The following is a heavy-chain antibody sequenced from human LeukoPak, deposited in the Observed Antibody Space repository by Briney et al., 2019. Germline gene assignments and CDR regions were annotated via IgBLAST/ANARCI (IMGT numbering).Heavy chain of an antibody. CDR3: ARVIDGWYFDY. J-gene: IGHJ4*02. V-gene: IGHV3-74*01. CDR1: GFTFSSYW. CDR2: ISSGGSST. Sequence: GGSLRLSCAAPGFTFSSYWMHWVRQAPGKGLVWVSRISSGGSSTSYADFVKGRFTISRDNAKNTLSLQMDSLRAEDTAVYYCARVIDGWYFDYWGQGTLVTVSS. D-gene: IGHD6-19*01.